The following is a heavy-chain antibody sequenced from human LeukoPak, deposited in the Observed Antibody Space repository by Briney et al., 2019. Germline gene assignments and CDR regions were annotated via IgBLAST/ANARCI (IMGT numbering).Heavy chain of an antibody. Sequence: GGSLRLSCAASGFTFSSNAMSWVRQAPGKGLEWVSGISGSGYYTYYADSVKGRFIISRDNSKHTLYIELNNLRAEDTALYFCAKDGSWGDYQFYFYMDVWGKGTTVTVSS. V-gene: IGHV3-23*01. CDR1: GFTFSSNA. CDR3: AKDGSWGDYQFYFYMDV. CDR2: ISGSGYYT. J-gene: IGHJ6*03. D-gene: IGHD3-16*01.